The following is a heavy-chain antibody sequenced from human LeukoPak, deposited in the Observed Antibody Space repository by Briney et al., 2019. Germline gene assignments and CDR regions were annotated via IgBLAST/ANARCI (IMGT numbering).Heavy chain of an antibody. V-gene: IGHV1-18*01. CDR1: GYTFTNHG. CDR3: ARTGSSSYPSGFDY. CDR2: ISAHDGNT. Sequence: ASVKVSCKASGYTFTNHGITWVRQAPGQGLEWMGWISAHDGNTNYAQKLQGRVTMTTDTSTSIAYMELRSLRSDDTAMYYCARTGSSSYPSGFDYWGQGTLVTVSS. D-gene: IGHD6-6*01. J-gene: IGHJ4*02.